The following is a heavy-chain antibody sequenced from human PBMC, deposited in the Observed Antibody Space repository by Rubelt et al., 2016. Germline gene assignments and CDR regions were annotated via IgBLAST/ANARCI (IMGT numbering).Heavy chain of an antibody. CDR3: ARDVLEWSDAFDI. CDR2: IIPIFGTA. D-gene: IGHD3-3*01. V-gene: IGHV1-69*01. Sequence: QVQLVQSGAEVKKPGSSVKVSCKASGGTFSSYAISWVRQAPGQGLEWMGGIIPIFGTANYAQKFQGRVTSTAEESTSTAYMEVRSVRAEDTAVYYCARDVLEWSDAFDIWGQGTMVTVSS. J-gene: IGHJ3*02. CDR1: GGTFSSYA.